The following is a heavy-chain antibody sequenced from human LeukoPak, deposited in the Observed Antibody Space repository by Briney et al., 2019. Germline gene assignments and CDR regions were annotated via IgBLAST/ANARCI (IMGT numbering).Heavy chain of an antibody. J-gene: IGHJ6*04. CDR1: GFTFSNYW. V-gene: IGHV3-7*03. Sequence: GGSLRLSCAASGFTFSNYWMSWVRQAPGKGLEWVANIKQDGSEKYYVDSVKGRFTISRGDANNSLYLQMNSLRAEDTAVYYCARKAYGMDVWGKGTTVTVSS. CDR3: ARKAYGMDV. CDR2: IKQDGSEK.